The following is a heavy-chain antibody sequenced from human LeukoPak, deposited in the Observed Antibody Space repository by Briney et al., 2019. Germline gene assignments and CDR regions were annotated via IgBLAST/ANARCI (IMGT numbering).Heavy chain of an antibody. CDR1: GYTFTSYY. V-gene: IGHV1-46*04. CDR3: AKAASSSWPSYYYGMDV. CDR2: INPSGGST. D-gene: IGHD6-13*01. Sequence: ASVKVSCKASGYTFTSYYMHWVRQAPGQGLEWMGIINPSGGSTSYAQKLQGRVTMTRDTSTSTVYMELSSLRSEDTAVYYCAKAASSSWPSYYYGMDVWGQGTTVTVSS. J-gene: IGHJ6*02.